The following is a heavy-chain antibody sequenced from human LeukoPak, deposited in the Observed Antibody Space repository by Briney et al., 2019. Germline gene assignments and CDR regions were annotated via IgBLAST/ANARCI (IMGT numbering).Heavy chain of an antibody. CDR1: GYTFTGYY. CDR3: ARENGGNSDAFDI. Sequence: SVKVSCKASGYTFTGYYMHWVRQAPGQGLEWMGGIIPIFGTANYAQKFQGRVTITADESTSTAYMELSSLRSEDTAVYYCARENGGNSDAFDIWGQGTMVTVSS. J-gene: IGHJ3*02. D-gene: IGHD4-23*01. V-gene: IGHV1-69*13. CDR2: IIPIFGTA.